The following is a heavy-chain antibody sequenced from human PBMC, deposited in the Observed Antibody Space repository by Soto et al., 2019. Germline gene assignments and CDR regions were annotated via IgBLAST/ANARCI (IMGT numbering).Heavy chain of an antibody. D-gene: IGHD4-17*01. CDR1: SGPDRSHN. V-gene: IGHV4-59*08. CDR2: VYYTGDT. CDR3: VRQGIDYLHGLVDV. J-gene: IGHJ6*02. Sequence: QVQLQQSGPRLVKPSETLSLTCTVSSGPDRSHNWGWIRQPPGRGLEWIGYVYYTGDTAYNPSLRGLATIPAAPSTNDISLTLNSVTAADTAVYYCVRQGIDYLHGLVDVWGQGTTVSVSS.